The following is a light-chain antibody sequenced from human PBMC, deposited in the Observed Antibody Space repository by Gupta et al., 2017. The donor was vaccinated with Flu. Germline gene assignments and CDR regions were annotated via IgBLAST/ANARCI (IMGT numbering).Light chain of an antibody. CDR2: KVS. Sequence: DVVMTQSPLSLPVTLGQPASISCRSSQSLVYSDGNTYLNWFQQRPGQSPRRLIYKVSNRDSGVPDRFSGSGSGTDLTLKISSGEAEDVGVYYCRQGTHWPPVTFGQGTKVEIK. CDR3: RQGTHWPPVT. J-gene: IGKJ1*01. CDR1: QSLVYSDGNTY. V-gene: IGKV2-30*01.